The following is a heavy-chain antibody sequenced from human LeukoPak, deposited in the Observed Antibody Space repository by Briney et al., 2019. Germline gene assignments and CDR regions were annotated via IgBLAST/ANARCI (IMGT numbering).Heavy chain of an antibody. J-gene: IGHJ4*02. CDR1: GFTFSSYA. V-gene: IGHV3-23*01. D-gene: IGHD3-22*01. CDR3: AKGSYYDSSGSFYFDY. CDR2: ISGSGDNT. Sequence: GGSLRLSCAASGFTFSSYAMSWVRQAPGKGLERVSGISGSGDNTYYADSVKGRFTISRDNSKNTLYVQVNSLGTEDTAAYYCAKGSYYDSSGSFYFDYWGQGTLVTVSS.